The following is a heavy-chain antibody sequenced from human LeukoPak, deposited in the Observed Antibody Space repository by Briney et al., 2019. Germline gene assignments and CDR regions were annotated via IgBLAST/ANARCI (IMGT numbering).Heavy chain of an antibody. CDR2: IYSGGST. J-gene: IGHJ4*02. Sequence: PGGSLRLSCAASGFTVSSNYMSWVRQAPGEGLEWVSVIYSGGSTYYADSVKGRFTISRDNSKNTLYLQMNSLRAEDTAVYYCARGDLNVVVPAAIPLGIDYWGQGTLVTVSS. CDR1: GFTVSSNY. CDR3: ARGDLNVVVPAAIPLGIDY. D-gene: IGHD2-2*02. V-gene: IGHV3-53*01.